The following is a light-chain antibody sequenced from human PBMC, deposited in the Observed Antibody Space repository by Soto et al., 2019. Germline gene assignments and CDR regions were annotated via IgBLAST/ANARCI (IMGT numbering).Light chain of an antibody. V-gene: IGKV1-5*01. CDR1: QSISSW. Sequence: EIQMTQSPSTLSESVGDRVTNTCRASQSISSWLAWYQQKPGKAPKLLIYDASSLESGVPSRFSGSGSGTEFTLTISSLQPDDFATYYCQQYNSYSYTFGQGTKLEIK. J-gene: IGKJ2*01. CDR2: DAS. CDR3: QQYNSYSYT.